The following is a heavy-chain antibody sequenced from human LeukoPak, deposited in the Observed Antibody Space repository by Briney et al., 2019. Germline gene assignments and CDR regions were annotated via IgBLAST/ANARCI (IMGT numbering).Heavy chain of an antibody. Sequence: SETLSLTCTVSGGSISSSSYYWGWIRQPPGKGLEWIGSIYYSGSSYYNPSLKSRVTISVDTSKNQFSLKLSSVTAADTAVYYCARALVVPDYWGQGTLVTVSS. J-gene: IGHJ4*02. D-gene: IGHD3-22*01. CDR1: GGSISSSSYY. CDR2: IYYSGSS. CDR3: ARALVVPDY. V-gene: IGHV4-39*01.